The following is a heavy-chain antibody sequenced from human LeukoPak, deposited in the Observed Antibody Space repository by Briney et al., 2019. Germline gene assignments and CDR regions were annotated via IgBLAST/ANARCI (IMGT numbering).Heavy chain of an antibody. CDR3: AKDGGVTMVRGVISHPDY. Sequence: PGGSLRLSCAASGFTFSSYAMSWVRQAPGEGLEWVSAISGSGGSTYYADSVKGRFTISRDNSKNTLYLQMNSLRAEDTAVYYCAKDGGVTMVRGVISHPDYWGQGTLVTVSS. J-gene: IGHJ4*02. D-gene: IGHD3-10*01. CDR1: GFTFSSYA. V-gene: IGHV3-23*01. CDR2: ISGSGGST.